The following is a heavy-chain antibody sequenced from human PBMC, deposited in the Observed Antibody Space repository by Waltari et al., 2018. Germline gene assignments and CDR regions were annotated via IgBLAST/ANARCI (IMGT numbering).Heavy chain of an antibody. J-gene: IGHJ4*02. V-gene: IGHV3-30-3*01. Sequence: QVQLVESGGGVVQPGRSLRLPCAASGFTFSSYTIPWVRQAPGKGLEWVAAISYSGSNKYYRDSVKGRFTVSRDNSKNTLYLLMNSLSAEDTAVYYCAREEVPYYFDHWGQGALVTVSS. CDR3: AREEVPYYFDH. CDR2: ISYSGSNK. CDR1: GFTFSSYT.